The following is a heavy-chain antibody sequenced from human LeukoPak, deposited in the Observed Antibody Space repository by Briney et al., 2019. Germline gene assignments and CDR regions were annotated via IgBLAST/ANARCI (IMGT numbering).Heavy chain of an antibody. J-gene: IGHJ4*02. D-gene: IGHD3-10*01. V-gene: IGHV3-48*01. Sequence: GGSLRLSCAASGFIFSDYNMHWVRQVPGKGLESVSYISSSGNIIYYADSMQGRFTISRDNAQNSLYLQMNSLKVEDTAVYYCARDLFYGSGSPHLDCWGQGTLVTVSS. CDR2: ISSSGNII. CDR3: ARDLFYGSGSPHLDC. CDR1: GFIFSDYN.